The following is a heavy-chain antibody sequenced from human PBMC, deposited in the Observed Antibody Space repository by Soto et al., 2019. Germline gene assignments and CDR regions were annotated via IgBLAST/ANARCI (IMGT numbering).Heavy chain of an antibody. V-gene: IGHV3-30-3*01. Sequence: VQLLESGGGVVQPGRSLRLSCAASGFTFSSYAMHWVRQAPGKGLEWVAVISYDGSNKYYADSVKGRFTISRDNSKNTLYLQMNSLRAEDTAVYYCARGRPLDYWGQGTLVTVSS. J-gene: IGHJ4*02. CDR3: ARGRPLDY. CDR2: ISYDGSNK. CDR1: GFTFSSYA.